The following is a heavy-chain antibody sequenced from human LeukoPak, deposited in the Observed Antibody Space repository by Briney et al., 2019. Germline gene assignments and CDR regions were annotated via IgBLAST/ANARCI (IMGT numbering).Heavy chain of an antibody. J-gene: IGHJ4*02. D-gene: IGHD3-10*01. CDR1: GCTFTSYG. CDR3: ARADGSGSYYPFDY. Sequence: ASVTVSCKASGCTFTSYGISWVRQAPGQGLEWMAWISAYNGNTNYAQKLQGRVTMTTDTSTSTAYMELRSLRSDDTAVYYCARADGSGSYYPFDYWGQGTLVTVSS. V-gene: IGHV1-18*01. CDR2: ISAYNGNT.